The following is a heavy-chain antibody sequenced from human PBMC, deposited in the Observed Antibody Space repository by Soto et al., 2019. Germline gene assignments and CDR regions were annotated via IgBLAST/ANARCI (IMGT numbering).Heavy chain of an antibody. CDR3: AREGRLWLSNLATYYHMDV. J-gene: IGHJ6*03. CDR2: INHGGST. V-gene: IGHV4-34*01. CDR1: GGSFSDYY. Sequence: QVQLQQWGAGLLKPSETLSLTCAVYGGSFSDYYWSWIRQPPGKGLEWIGEINHGGSTNYNPSLKSRVTISVDTSKTQFSQKLSSVTAADSAVYYCAREGRLWLSNLATYYHMDVWGKGTTVTVSS. D-gene: IGHD5-12*01.